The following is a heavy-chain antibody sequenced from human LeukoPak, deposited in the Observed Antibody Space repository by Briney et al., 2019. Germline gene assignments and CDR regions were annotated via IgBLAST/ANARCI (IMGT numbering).Heavy chain of an antibody. Sequence: PGRSLRLSCAASGFTFDDYAMHWVRQAPGKGLEWASGISWNSGSIGYADSVKGRFTISRDNSKNTLFLQMNSLRAEDTAVYYCARDTDSESYTYYFDYWGQGILVTVSS. CDR2: ISWNSGSI. CDR1: GFTFDDYA. D-gene: IGHD1-26*01. CDR3: ARDTDSESYTYYFDY. V-gene: IGHV3-9*01. J-gene: IGHJ4*02.